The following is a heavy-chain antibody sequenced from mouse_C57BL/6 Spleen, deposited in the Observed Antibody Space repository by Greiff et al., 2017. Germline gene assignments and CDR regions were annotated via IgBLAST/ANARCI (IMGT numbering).Heavy chain of an antibody. Sequence: QVQLQQSGPGLVQPSQSLSITCTVSGFSLTSYGVHWVRQSPGKGLEWLGVIWRGGSTDYNAAFMSRLSITKDNAKSQVFFKMNSLQADDTAIYYCAKGDYYGSSPWFAYWGQGTLVTVSA. CDR2: IWRGGST. CDR3: AKGDYYGSSPWFAY. J-gene: IGHJ3*01. D-gene: IGHD1-1*01. CDR1: GFSLTSYG. V-gene: IGHV2-5*01.